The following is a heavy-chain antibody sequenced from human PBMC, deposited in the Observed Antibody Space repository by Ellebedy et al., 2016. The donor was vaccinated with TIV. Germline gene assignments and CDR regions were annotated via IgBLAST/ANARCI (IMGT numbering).Heavy chain of an antibody. CDR1: GFTFSSYA. D-gene: IGHD3-16*01. CDR3: AQRGADY. Sequence: PGGSLRLSCAASGFTFSSYAMSWVRQAPGKGLEWVANIHQDGSDKHYVDSVKGRFTISGDNAKNSLYLQMNSLRAEDTAVYYCAQRGADYWGQGTPVTVSS. J-gene: IGHJ4*02. V-gene: IGHV3-7*03. CDR2: IHQDGSDK.